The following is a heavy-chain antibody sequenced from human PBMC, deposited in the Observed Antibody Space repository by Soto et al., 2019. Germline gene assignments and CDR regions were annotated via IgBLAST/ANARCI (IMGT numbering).Heavy chain of an antibody. J-gene: IGHJ4*02. CDR2: ISGSGGST. CDR1: GFTFSSYA. CDR3: SKALGQLWPPFDY. Sequence: GGSLRLSCAASGFTFSSYAMSWVRQAPGKGQEWVSAISGSGGSTYYADSVKGRFTISRDNSKNTLYLQMNSLRAEDTAVFYFSKALGQLWPPFDYWDQAPLVTLSS. V-gene: IGHV3-23*01. D-gene: IGHD5-18*01.